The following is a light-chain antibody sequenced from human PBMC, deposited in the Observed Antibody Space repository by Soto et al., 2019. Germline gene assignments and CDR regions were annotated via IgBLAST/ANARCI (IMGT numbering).Light chain of an antibody. CDR3: QHYNNLPLT. Sequence: EIVLTHSPATLSVSPGERATLSCRASQSVSSNLAWYQQKPGQAPRLLIYGASTRAPGIPARFSGSGSGTEFTLTISSLQSEDFAVYYCQHYNNLPLTFGGGAKVEIK. J-gene: IGKJ4*01. V-gene: IGKV3-15*01. CDR2: GAS. CDR1: QSVSSN.